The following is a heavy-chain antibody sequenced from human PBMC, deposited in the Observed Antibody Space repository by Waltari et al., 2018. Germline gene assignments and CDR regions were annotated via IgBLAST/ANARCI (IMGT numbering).Heavy chain of an antibody. CDR2: ISSSSSTR. Sequence: EVQLVESGGGLVQPGGSLRLSCAASGFTFSSYSMNWVRQAPGKGLEWVSYISSSSSTRYYADSVKGRFTISRDNAKNSLYLQMNSLRAEDTAVYYCARGSSVQLNWFDPWGQGTLVIVSS. J-gene: IGHJ5*02. CDR3: ARGSSVQLNWFDP. V-gene: IGHV3-48*01. D-gene: IGHD3-10*01. CDR1: GFTFSSYS.